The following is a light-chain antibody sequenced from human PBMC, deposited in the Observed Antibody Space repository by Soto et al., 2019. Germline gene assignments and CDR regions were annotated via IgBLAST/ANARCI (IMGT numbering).Light chain of an antibody. Sequence: DIQMTPSPSTLAASLGDRVTFSCRASQSINYWLAWYQQKPGKAPKLMIYEASTLQSGVPSRFRGSGSGTEFTLTISGLLPEDFETYHCQQLNTLPFTFGQGTRLEIK. CDR3: QQLNTLPFT. CDR2: EAS. V-gene: IGKV1-5*01. CDR1: QSINYW. J-gene: IGKJ5*01.